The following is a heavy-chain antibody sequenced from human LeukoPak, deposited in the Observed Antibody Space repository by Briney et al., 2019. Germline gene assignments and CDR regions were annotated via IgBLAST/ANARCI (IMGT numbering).Heavy chain of an antibody. Sequence: SVKVSCKASGFTFTSSAMQWVRQARGQRLEWIGWIVVGSGNTNYAQKFQERVTITRDMSTSTAHMELSSLRSEDTAVYYCAAGTPNIVAHDAFDIWGQGTMVTVSS. CDR3: AAGTPNIVAHDAFDI. V-gene: IGHV1-58*02. CDR1: GFTFTSSA. CDR2: IVVGSGNT. D-gene: IGHD5-12*01. J-gene: IGHJ3*02.